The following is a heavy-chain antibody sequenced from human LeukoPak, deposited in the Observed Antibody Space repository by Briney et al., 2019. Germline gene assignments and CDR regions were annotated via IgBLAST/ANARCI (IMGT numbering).Heavy chain of an antibody. J-gene: IGHJ5*02. CDR1: GGSFSGYY. Sequence: PSETLSLTCAVYGGSFSGYYWSWIRQPPGKGLEWIGYIYYSGRTNYNPSLRSRVSISEDTSKNQFSLKLSSVTAADTAVYYCARDKSSSWHNWFDPWGQGPLVTVSS. D-gene: IGHD6-13*01. CDR2: IYYSGRT. V-gene: IGHV4-59*01. CDR3: ARDKSSSWHNWFDP.